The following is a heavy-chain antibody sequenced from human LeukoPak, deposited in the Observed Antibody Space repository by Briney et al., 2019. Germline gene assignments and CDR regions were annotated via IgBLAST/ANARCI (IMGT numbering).Heavy chain of an antibody. Sequence: SETLSVTCTVSGGSISSYYWRWIRQPAGKGLEWIGSIYYSGSTYYNPSLKSRVTISVDTSKNQFSLKLSSVTAADTAVYYCARHGQMVRGYYYDAFDIWGQGTMVTVSS. CDR1: GGSISSYY. D-gene: IGHD3-10*01. CDR3: ARHGQMVRGYYYDAFDI. CDR2: IYYSGST. J-gene: IGHJ3*02. V-gene: IGHV4-59*05.